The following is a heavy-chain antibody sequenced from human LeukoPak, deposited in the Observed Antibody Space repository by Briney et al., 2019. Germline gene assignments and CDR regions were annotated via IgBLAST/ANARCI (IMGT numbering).Heavy chain of an antibody. CDR3: ARRVAGMATIHFDY. Sequence: PGGSLRLSCAASGFTFSSYWMHWVRQAPGKGLVWVSRINSDGSSTSYADSVKGRFTISRDNAKNTLYLQMNSLRAEDTAVYYCARRVAGMATIHFDYWGQGTLVTVSS. D-gene: IGHD5-24*01. V-gene: IGHV3-74*01. J-gene: IGHJ4*02. CDR1: GFTFSSYW. CDR2: INSDGSST.